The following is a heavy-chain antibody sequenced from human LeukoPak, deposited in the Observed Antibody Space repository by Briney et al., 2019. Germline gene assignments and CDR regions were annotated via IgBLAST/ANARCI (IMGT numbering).Heavy chain of an antibody. CDR3: ARLTALAGHRSAFDI. J-gene: IGHJ3*02. CDR1: GGSLNSYY. Sequence: SETLSLTCAVSGGSLNSYYWSWIRQPPGKGLEWIGYIYYSGTTNYNPPPKSRVTIAVDTSKNQFSLHRSSVTAAHTAIYYCARLTALAGHRSAFDIWGPGTMVTVSS. CDR2: IYYSGTT. D-gene: IGHD6-19*01. V-gene: IGHV4-59*08.